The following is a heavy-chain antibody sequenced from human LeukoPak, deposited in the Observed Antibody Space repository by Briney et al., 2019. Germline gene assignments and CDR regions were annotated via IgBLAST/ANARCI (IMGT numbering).Heavy chain of an antibody. Sequence: ASVKVSCKASGYTFTGYYMHWVRQAPGQGLEWMGWINPNSGGTNYAQKFQGRVTMTRDTSISTAYMELSRLRSDDTAVYYCARDGNLKVIRGVIIRHSYLFDYWGQGTLVTVSS. D-gene: IGHD3-10*01. CDR2: INPNSGGT. CDR1: GYTFTGYY. J-gene: IGHJ4*02. CDR3: ARDGNLKVIRGVIIRHSYLFDY. V-gene: IGHV1-2*02.